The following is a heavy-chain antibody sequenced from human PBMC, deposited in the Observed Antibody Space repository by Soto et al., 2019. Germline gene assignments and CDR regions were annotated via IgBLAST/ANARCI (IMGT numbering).Heavy chain of an antibody. D-gene: IGHD2-2*01. V-gene: IGHV1-18*01. CDR2: ISAYTDTP. CDR1: GYTFTNFG. Sequence: ASVKVSCKASGYTFTNFGVTWVRRAPGQGLEWMGWISAYTDTPNYAQKFQGRVTMTIDTSTSTAHMDLRSLTSDDTAVYYCARVIPGVEAWFDPWRQGTLVTVSS. J-gene: IGHJ5*02. CDR3: ARVIPGVEAWFDP.